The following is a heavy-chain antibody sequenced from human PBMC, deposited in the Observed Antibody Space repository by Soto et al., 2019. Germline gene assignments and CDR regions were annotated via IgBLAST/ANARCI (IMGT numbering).Heavy chain of an antibody. CDR2: SAPEEGEP. Sequence: AAVKVSCNVPKNTLTELTIDWLRQAPGKGLEWMGRSAPEEGEPIYPQKFQGRVSMTEDPSTDTAYMELTSLRFEDTAVYFCAADRKIVGTIGAFDFWGQGTQVTVSS. V-gene: IGHV1-24*01. J-gene: IGHJ4*02. CDR1: KNTLTELT. D-gene: IGHD1-26*01. CDR3: AADRKIVGTIGAFDF.